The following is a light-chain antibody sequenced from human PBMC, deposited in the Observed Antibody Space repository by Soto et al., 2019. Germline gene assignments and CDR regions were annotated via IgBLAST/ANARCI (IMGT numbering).Light chain of an antibody. CDR3: QQYSNWPRT. CDR1: QSVSSN. CDR2: GAS. Sequence: IVMTQSPATLSVSPGERATLSCRASQSVSSNLAWYQQKPGQAPRLLIYGASTRATDIPTRFSGGGSGTEFTLTISSLQSEDFAVYYCQQYSNWPRTFGQGTKVDIK. J-gene: IGKJ1*01. V-gene: IGKV3-15*01.